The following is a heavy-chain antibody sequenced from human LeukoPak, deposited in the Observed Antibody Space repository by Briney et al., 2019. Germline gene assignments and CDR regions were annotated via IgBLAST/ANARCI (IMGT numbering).Heavy chain of an antibody. J-gene: IGHJ5*02. CDR2: IYYSGST. CDR3: ARVGLWYQLSEVDGWFDP. CDR1: GGSISSYY. D-gene: IGHD2-2*01. V-gene: IGHV4-59*01. Sequence: SETLSLTCTVSGGSISSYYWSWIRQPPGKGLEWSGYIYYSGSTNYNPSLKSRVTISVDTSKNQFSLKLSSVTAADTAVYYCARVGLWYQLSEVDGWFDPWGQGTLVTVSS.